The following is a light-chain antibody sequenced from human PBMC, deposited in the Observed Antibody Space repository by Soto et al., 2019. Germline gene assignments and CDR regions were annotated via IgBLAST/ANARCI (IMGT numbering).Light chain of an antibody. V-gene: IGLV2-23*02. Sequence: QSALTQPASVSGSPGQSITVSCTGTSSDVGYYNLVSWYQQHPGKAPKLMIFEVSKRPSGVSNRFSGSKSGNTASLTISGLQAEDEADYYCCSYARSSTVRVFGGGTKLTVL. CDR3: CSYARSSTVRV. CDR1: SSDVGYYNL. J-gene: IGLJ2*01. CDR2: EVS.